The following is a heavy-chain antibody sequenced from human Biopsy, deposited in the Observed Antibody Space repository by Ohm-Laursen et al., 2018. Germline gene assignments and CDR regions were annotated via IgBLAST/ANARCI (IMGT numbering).Heavy chain of an antibody. CDR2: IVPILGHL. J-gene: IGHJ4*02. CDR3: AADADGYYTEFDY. V-gene: IGHV1-69*04. D-gene: IGHD3-3*01. CDR1: GGTFSNYA. Sequence: SVKVSCKASGGTFSNYAISWVRQASGQGLEWVGRIVPILGHLNYAQRFQGRVSITADKSTTYVYMELSRLTSGDTAVYYCAADADGYYTEFDYWGPGTLVTVSS.